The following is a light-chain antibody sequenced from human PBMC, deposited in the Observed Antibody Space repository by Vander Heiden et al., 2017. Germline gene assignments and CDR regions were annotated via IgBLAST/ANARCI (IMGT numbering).Light chain of an antibody. Sequence: QPASVSGSPGQSITISCTGTSSDVGGYNYVSWYQQHPGKAPKLMIYDVSNRPSGVSNHFSGSKSGNTASLTISGLQAEDEAYYYCSSYTSSSTVFGGGTKLTVL. CDR3: SSYTSSSTV. CDR2: DVS. V-gene: IGLV2-14*01. J-gene: IGLJ2*01. CDR1: SSDVGGYNY.